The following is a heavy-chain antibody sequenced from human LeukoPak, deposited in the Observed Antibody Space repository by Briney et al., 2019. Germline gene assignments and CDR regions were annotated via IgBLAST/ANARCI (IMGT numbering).Heavy chain of an antibody. Sequence: PGGSLRLSCAASGFTFSSYEMNWVRQAPGKGLEWVSYISSSGSTIYYADSVKGRFTISRDNAKNSLYLQMNSLRAEDTAVCYCARDYGETYYYYGMDVWGQGTTVTVSS. J-gene: IGHJ6*02. V-gene: IGHV3-48*03. CDR2: ISSSGSTI. CDR3: ARDYGETYYYYGMDV. D-gene: IGHD4-17*01. CDR1: GFTFSSYE.